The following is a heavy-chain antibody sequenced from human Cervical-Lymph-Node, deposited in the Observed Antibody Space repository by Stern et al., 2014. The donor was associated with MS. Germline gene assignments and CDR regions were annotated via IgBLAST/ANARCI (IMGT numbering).Heavy chain of an antibody. Sequence: VQLVESGAEVKKPGSSVKVSCKASGGTFSSYTITWVRQAPGQGLEWMGRIIAIVGIADYAQKFQGRVTITADKSTSTAYMELSSLRSEDTAVYYCARESTGDAFDIGGQGTMVTVSS. CDR1: GGTFSSYT. CDR2: IIAIVGIA. V-gene: IGHV1-69*09. D-gene: IGHD3-10*01. CDR3: ARESTGDAFDI. J-gene: IGHJ3*02.